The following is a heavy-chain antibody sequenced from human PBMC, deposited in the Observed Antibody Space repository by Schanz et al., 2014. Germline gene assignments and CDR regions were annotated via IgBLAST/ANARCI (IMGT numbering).Heavy chain of an antibody. J-gene: IGHJ5*02. V-gene: IGHV1-69*08. CDR2: IIPVLAIA. CDR3: AREVGLYDRGWFDP. Sequence: QVQLVQSGGEMKKPGASVKVSCKASGGTFSSDTFSWVRQAPGQGLEWMGRIIPVLAIADYAQRFQGRVTITADKSSDTAYMELSSLRSEDTAVYYCAREVGLYDRGWFDPWGQGTLVTVSS. D-gene: IGHD3-22*01. CDR1: GGTFSSDT.